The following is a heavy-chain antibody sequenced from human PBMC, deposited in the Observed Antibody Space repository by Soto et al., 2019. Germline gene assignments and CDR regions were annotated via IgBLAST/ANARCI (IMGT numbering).Heavy chain of an antibody. CDR1: GGSISSGGYY. CDR2: IYYSGST. Sequence: SETLSLTCTVSGGSISSGGYYWSWIRQRPGKGLEWIGYIYYSGSTYYNPSLKSRVTISVDTSKNQFSLKLSSVTAADTAVYYCARATGLAAAGIYYFDYWGQGTLVTVSS. V-gene: IGHV4-31*03. J-gene: IGHJ4*02. CDR3: ARATGLAAAGIYYFDY. D-gene: IGHD6-13*01.